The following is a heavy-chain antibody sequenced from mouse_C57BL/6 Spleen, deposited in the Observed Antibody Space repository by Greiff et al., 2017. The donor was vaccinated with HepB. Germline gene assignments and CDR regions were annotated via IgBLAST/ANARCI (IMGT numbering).Heavy chain of an antibody. J-gene: IGHJ2*01. D-gene: IGHD1-1*01. CDR1: GYTFTDYE. CDR3: TSYYYGSSGY. CDR2: IDPETGGT. Sequence: VQLQQSGAELVRPGASVTLSCKASGYTFTDYEMHWVKQTPVHGLEWIGAIDPETGGTAYNQKFKGKAILTADKSSSTAYMELRSLTSEDSAVYYCTSYYYGSSGYWGQGTTLTVSS. V-gene: IGHV1-15*01.